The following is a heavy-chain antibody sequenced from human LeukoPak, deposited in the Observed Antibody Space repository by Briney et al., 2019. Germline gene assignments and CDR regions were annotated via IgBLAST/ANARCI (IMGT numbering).Heavy chain of an antibody. V-gene: IGHV4-39*01. J-gene: IGHJ6*03. Sequence: SETLSLTCTVSGDSISSSSYHWGWIRQPPGKGLEWIASIYYSGSTYYNPSLKSRVTISVDTSKNQFSLKLSSVTAADAAVYYCARLPFYYMDVWGKGTTVTVSS. CDR1: GDSISSSSYH. CDR3: ARLPFYYMDV. CDR2: IYYSGST.